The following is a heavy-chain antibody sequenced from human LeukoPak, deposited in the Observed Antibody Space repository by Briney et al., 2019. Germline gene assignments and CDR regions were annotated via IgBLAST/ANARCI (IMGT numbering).Heavy chain of an antibody. J-gene: IGHJ4*02. CDR1: GFTFSSYA. D-gene: IGHD3-10*01. CDR3: AKGARIVRGVIIAH. V-gene: IGHV3-23*01. Sequence: GGSLRLSCAASGFTFSSYAMSWVRQAPGKGLEWVSAISGSGGGTYYADSVKGRFTISRDNSKNTLYLQMNSLRAEDTAVYYCAKGARIVRGVIIAHWGQGTLVTVSS. CDR2: ISGSGGGT.